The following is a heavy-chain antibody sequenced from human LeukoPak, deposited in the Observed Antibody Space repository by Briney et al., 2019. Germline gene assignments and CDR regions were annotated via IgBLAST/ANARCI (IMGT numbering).Heavy chain of an antibody. CDR2: MNPNSGYT. CDR3: ARVAGSIDY. D-gene: IGHD6-19*01. CDR1: GYTFTTYD. V-gene: IGHV1-8*03. Sequence: ASVKVSCKASGYTFTTYDINWVRQAPGQGLEWMGWMNPNSGYTGYAQKFQGRVTITRDTSISTAYMELSSLRSEDTAVYYCARVAGSIDYWGQGTLVTVSS. J-gene: IGHJ4*02.